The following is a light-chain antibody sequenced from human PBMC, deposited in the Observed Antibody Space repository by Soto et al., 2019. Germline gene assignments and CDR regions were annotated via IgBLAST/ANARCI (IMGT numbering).Light chain of an antibody. V-gene: IGLV2-23*01. J-gene: IGLJ1*01. CDR3: CSYAGGRTYV. Sequence: QCPLTQPAYVSGSSGQSIIIACSGSINDVGGYNLVSWYQHHPDKAPKVIIYEGTKRPSGLSTRFSGSKSGNTASLTISGLQAEDEADYYCCSYAGGRTYVFGSGTKVTVL. CDR1: INDVGGYNL. CDR2: EGT.